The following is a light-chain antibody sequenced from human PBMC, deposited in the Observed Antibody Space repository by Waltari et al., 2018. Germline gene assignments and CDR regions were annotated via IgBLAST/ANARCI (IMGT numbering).Light chain of an antibody. J-gene: IGKJ5*01. Sequence: DIVMTQSPDSLAVSLGERATINCKSSQSILSDSSNKNFLAWYRQKPGQPPKLVIYSASTRESGVPDRLSGSGSGTDFTLTISSLQAEDAAVYFCQQYYSAPITFGQGTRLEIK. CDR2: SAS. CDR3: QQYYSAPIT. V-gene: IGKV4-1*01. CDR1: QSILSDSSNKNF.